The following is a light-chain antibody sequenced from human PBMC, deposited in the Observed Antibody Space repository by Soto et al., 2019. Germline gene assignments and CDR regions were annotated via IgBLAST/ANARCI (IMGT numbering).Light chain of an antibody. Sequence: IVMTQSPATLSVSPGERATLSCRASQSVATNLAWYQQKPGQAPRLLIHSASTRATGVPARFSGSGSGTEFTLTSSSLQSEDFAVYCGQHHNSWPSFGQGTNLEIK. CDR2: SAS. CDR1: QSVATN. V-gene: IGKV3-15*01. CDR3: QHHNSWPS. J-gene: IGKJ2*01.